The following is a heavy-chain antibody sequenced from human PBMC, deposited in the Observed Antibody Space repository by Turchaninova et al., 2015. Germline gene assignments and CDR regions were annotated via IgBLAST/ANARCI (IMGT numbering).Heavy chain of an antibody. CDR1: GFTFSDQY. J-gene: IGHJ4*02. Sequence: EVRLVESGGGLVQPGGSLRLSCAASGFTFSDQYMDWGRQAPGKGLEWVGRSRNKAENSITENAASVQGRFTISRDESKNLLYLQMNSLKSEDTAVYYCTSGGPEASDYWGQGTLVTVAS. CDR3: TSGGPEASDY. CDR2: SRNKAENSIT. V-gene: IGHV3-72*01. D-gene: IGHD3-16*01.